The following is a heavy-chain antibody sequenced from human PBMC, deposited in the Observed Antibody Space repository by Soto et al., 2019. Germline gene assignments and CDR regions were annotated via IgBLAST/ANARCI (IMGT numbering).Heavy chain of an antibody. V-gene: IGHV4-31*03. CDR3: ARVCGGDCHHGMDV. CDR1: GGSISSGGYY. D-gene: IGHD2-21*02. CDR2: IYYSGST. Sequence: QVQLQESGPGLVKPSQTLSLTCTVSGGSISSGGYYWSWIRQHPGKGLEWIGYIYYSGSTYYNPSLKCRVTITLDTSKNRVSKKLSSLTAADTAVDCCARVCGGDCHHGMDVWGKGTTVTV. J-gene: IGHJ6*04.